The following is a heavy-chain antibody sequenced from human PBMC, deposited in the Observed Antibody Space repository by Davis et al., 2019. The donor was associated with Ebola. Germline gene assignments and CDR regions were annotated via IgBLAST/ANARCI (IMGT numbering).Heavy chain of an antibody. CDR2: INPSGGST. Sequence: AASVKVSCKASGYTFTSYYMHWVRQAPGQGLEWMGIINPSGGSTSYAQKFQGRVTMTRDTSTSTVYMELSSLRSEDTAVYYCARAATYYDFWSGSNGMDVWGQETTVTVSS. CDR1: GYTFTSYY. J-gene: IGHJ6*02. D-gene: IGHD3-3*01. V-gene: IGHV1-46*01. CDR3: ARAATYYDFWSGSNGMDV.